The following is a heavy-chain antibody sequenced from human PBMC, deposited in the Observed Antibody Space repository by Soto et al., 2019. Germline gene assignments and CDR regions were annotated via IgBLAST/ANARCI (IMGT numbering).Heavy chain of an antibody. J-gene: IGHJ6*02. V-gene: IGHV3-23*01. CDR3: AKQDYSGSYYAPSATWYGMDV. CDR1: GFTFSSYA. Sequence: EVQLLESGGGLVQPGGSLRLSSAASGFTFSSYAMSWVRQAPGKGLEWVSAISGSGGSTYYADSVKGRFTISRDNSKNTLYLQMNSLRAEDTAVYYCAKQDYSGSYYAPSATWYGMDVWGQGTTVTVSS. CDR2: ISGSGGST. D-gene: IGHD1-26*01.